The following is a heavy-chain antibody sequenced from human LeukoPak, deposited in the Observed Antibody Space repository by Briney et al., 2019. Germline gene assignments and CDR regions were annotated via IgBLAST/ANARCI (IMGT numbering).Heavy chain of an antibody. CDR2: INPNSGGT. J-gene: IGHJ4*02. V-gene: IGHV1-2*02. CDR3: ARLSPVVVPAAIRYSSSWFHFDY. Sequence: ASVKVSCKASGYVFTGYYMHWVRQAPGQGLEWMGWINPNSGGTNYAQKFQGRVTMTRDTSISTAYMELSRLRSDDTAVYYCARLSPVVVPAAIRYSSSWFHFDYWGQGTLVTVSS. CDR1: GYVFTGYY. D-gene: IGHD2-2*01.